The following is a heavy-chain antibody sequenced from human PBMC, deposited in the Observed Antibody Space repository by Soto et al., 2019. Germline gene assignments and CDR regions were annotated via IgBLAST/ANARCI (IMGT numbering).Heavy chain of an antibody. Sequence: PGGSLRLSCAASGFTFSSYGMHWVRQAPGKGLEWVAVIWYDGSNKYYADSVKGRFTISRDNSKNTLYLQMNSLRAEDTAVYYCARDNLATRYFDYWGQGTLVTVSS. D-gene: IGHD5-12*01. V-gene: IGHV3-33*01. J-gene: IGHJ4*02. CDR1: GFTFSSYG. CDR3: ARDNLATRYFDY. CDR2: IWYDGSNK.